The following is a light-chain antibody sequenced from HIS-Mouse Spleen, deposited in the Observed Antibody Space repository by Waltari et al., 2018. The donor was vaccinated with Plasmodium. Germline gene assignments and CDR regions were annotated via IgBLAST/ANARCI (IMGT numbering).Light chain of an antibody. V-gene: IGKV3-20*01. CDR3: KQYGSSPPYT. J-gene: IGKJ2*01. CDR1: QSVSSSY. Sequence: EIVLTQSPGTLSLSPGDRATLSCRASQSVSSSYLAWYQQKPGQAPRLLIYGASSRATGIPDRFSGSGSGTDFTLTISRLEPEDFAVYYCKQYGSSPPYTFGQGTKLEIK. CDR2: GAS.